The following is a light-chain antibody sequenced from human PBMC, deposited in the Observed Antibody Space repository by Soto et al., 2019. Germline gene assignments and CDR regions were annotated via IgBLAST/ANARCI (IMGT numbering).Light chain of an antibody. CDR2: GAS. CDR3: QQDGRSTRT. J-gene: IGKJ1*01. CDR1: QSVXSSL. Sequence: LSHCPARLSFAPGESVTLSCKSSQSVXSSLAWYKKKPGHAPRILXYGASSRATGIPDRCSGRGSGTDFTPTSRRMEPEYVAAYYCQQDGRSTRTFGQGTKVDIK. V-gene: IGKV3-20*01.